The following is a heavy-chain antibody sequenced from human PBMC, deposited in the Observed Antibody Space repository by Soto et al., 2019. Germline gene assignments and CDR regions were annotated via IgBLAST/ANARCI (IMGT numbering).Heavy chain of an antibody. CDR2: IIPIFGTA. CDR3: ARGVAGPLHWFDP. V-gene: IGHV1-69*13. D-gene: IGHD6-19*01. J-gene: IGHJ5*02. CDR1: GGTFSSYA. Sequence: SVKVSCKASGGTFSSYAISWVRQAPGQGLEWMGGIIPIFGTANYAQKFQGRVTITADESTSTAYMELSSLRSEDTAVYYCARGVAGPLHWFDPWGQGTLVTVSS.